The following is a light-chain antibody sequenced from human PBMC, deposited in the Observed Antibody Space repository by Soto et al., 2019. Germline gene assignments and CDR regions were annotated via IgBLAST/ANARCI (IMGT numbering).Light chain of an antibody. CDR2: AAS. V-gene: IGKV1-39*01. CDR1: QSISSY. CDR3: QQSYSTPWT. Sequence: IQLTQSPSSLSGSVGDRVTITCRASQSISSYLNWYQQKPGKAPKLLIYAASSLQSGVPSRFSGSGSGTDFTLTISSLQPEDFATYYCQQSYSTPWTFGQGTKVDI. J-gene: IGKJ1*01.